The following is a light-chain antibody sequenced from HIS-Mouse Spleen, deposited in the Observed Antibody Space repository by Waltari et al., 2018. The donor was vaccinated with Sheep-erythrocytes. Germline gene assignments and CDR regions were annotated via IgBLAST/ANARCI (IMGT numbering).Light chain of an antibody. CDR3: MQALQTPWT. Sequence: DIVMTQSPLSLPVTPGEPASISCRSSQSLLHSNGYNYLDWYLQKPGQSPQLLIYLGSNRASGVPDRFSGSGSGTDCTLKISGVEAEDVGVYYCMQALQTPWTFGQGTKVEIK. CDR1: QSLLHSNGYNY. J-gene: IGKJ1*01. CDR2: LGS. V-gene: IGKV2-28*01.